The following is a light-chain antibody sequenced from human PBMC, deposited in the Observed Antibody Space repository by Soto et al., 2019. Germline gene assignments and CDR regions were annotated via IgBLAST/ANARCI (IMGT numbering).Light chain of an antibody. CDR1: QSVSFSK. J-gene: IGKJ3*01. CDR3: QQYGNSPFA. V-gene: IGKV3-20*01. CDR2: GAS. Sequence: EIEVTQPPATLSLSPGERATLSCRASQSVSFSKLAWYQQKPGQAPRLLIYGASSRATGIPDRFSGSGSETDFTLTISRLEPDDFAVYYCQQYGNSPFAFGPGTKVDIK.